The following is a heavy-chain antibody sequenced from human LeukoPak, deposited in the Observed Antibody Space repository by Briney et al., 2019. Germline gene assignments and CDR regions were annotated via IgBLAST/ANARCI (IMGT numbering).Heavy chain of an antibody. CDR1: GFTLSSYW. D-gene: IGHD3-16*01. V-gene: IGHV3-64*01. Sequence: GGSLRLSCAASGFTLSSYWMHWVRQAPGXGLEYVSAISENGGRTYYANSVKGRFTNYRDNSKNTLYLKMDSLRAEDMAVYYCARDRVGGWAFDIWGQGTMVTVSS. J-gene: IGHJ3*02. CDR2: ISENGGRT. CDR3: ARDRVGGWAFDI.